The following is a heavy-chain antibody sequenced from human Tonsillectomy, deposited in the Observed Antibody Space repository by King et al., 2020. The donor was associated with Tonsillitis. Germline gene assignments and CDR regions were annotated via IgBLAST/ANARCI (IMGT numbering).Heavy chain of an antibody. CDR2: IYTSGSI. D-gene: IGHD3-9*01. Sequence: QLQESGPGLVKPSQTLSLTCTVSGGSISSGSYYWSWIRQPAGKGLEWIGRIYTSGSINYNPSLESRLTLSVDTPKNQFSLKLSSVPAADTAVYYCAGGGDILTGGSLFDPWGQGTLVTVSS. CDR1: GGSISSGSYY. J-gene: IGHJ5*02. CDR3: AGGGDILTGGSLFDP. V-gene: IGHV4-61*02.